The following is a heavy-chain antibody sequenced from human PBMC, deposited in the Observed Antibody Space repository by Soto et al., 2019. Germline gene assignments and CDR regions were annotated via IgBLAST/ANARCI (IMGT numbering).Heavy chain of an antibody. CDR2: ISYDGSNK. D-gene: IGHD1-26*01. J-gene: IGHJ4*02. V-gene: IGHV3-30-3*01. CDR3: ARDSRAELIRGYFDY. CDR1: GFTFSSYA. Sequence: VQLVESGGGVVQPGRSLRLSCAASGFTFSSYAMHWVRQAPGKGLEWVAVISYDGSNKYYADSVKGRFTISRDNSKNTLYLQMNSLRAEDTAVYYCARDSRAELIRGYFDYWGQGTLVTVSS.